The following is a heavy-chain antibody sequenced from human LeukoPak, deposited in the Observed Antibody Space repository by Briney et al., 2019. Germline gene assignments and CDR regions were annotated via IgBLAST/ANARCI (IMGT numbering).Heavy chain of an antibody. V-gene: IGHV4-31*03. CDR3: ARAGDIAMAYPAYFDY. D-gene: IGHD5-18*01. Sequence: PSETLSLTCTVSGGSISSGGYYWSWIRQHPGKGLEWIGYIYYSGSTYYNPSLKSRVTISMDTSKNQFSLKLSSVTAADTAVYYCARAGDIAMAYPAYFDYWGQGTPVTVSS. J-gene: IGHJ4*02. CDR1: GGSISSGGYY. CDR2: IYYSGST.